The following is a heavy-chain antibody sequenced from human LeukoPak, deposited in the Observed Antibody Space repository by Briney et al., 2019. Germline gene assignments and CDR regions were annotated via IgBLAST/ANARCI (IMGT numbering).Heavy chain of an antibody. Sequence: PGGSLRLSCAASGFTFSSYCMNWVRQAPGKGLEWVSYISSTSSTIYYADSVKGRFTISRDNAKNSLYLQMNSLRVEDTAVYYCARGGLWFGELFHDAFDIWGQGTMVTVSS. CDR1: GFTFSSYC. CDR3: ARGGLWFGELFHDAFDI. CDR2: ISSTSSTI. J-gene: IGHJ3*02. V-gene: IGHV3-48*04. D-gene: IGHD3-10*01.